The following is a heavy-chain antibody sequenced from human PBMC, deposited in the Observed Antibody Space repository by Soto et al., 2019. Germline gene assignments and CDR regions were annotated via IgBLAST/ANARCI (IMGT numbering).Heavy chain of an antibody. D-gene: IGHD3-22*01. V-gene: IGHV3-23*01. J-gene: IGHJ4*02. CDR2: ISGSGGST. Sequence: GGSLRLSCAASGFTFSSYAMSWVRQAPGKGLEWVSAISGSGGSTYYADSVKGRFTISRDNSKKTLYLQMNSLRPEDTALYYCAKDEYYYSRSGYYIFDSWGQGTLVTVSS. CDR1: GFTFSSYA. CDR3: AKDEYYYSRSGYYIFDS.